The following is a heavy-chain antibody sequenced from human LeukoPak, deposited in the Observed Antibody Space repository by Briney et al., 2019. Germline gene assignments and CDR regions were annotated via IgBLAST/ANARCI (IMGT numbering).Heavy chain of an antibody. Sequence: GASLRLSSAASGFTFSSYEMNWVRQAPGKGLEWVSFISSGASTIYYADSVKGRFTISRDNAKNSLYLQMNSLRAEDTAVYYCARDKTDYDYVWGSYRPMDYWGQGTLVTVSS. CDR3: ARDKTDYDYVWGSYRPMDY. CDR1: GFTFSSYE. J-gene: IGHJ4*02. V-gene: IGHV3-48*03. D-gene: IGHD3-16*02. CDR2: ISSGASTI.